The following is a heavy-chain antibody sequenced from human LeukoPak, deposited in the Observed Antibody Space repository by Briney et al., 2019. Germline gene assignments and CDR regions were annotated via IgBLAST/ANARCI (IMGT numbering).Heavy chain of an antibody. CDR1: GFTFRTYW. V-gene: IGHV3-74*01. D-gene: IGHD3-9*01. CDR2: INTEGSST. Sequence: PGGSLRLSCAASGFTFRTYWMHSVRHAPGKGLMWVSRINTEGSSTSYADSVKGRFTISRDNAKNTLYLQMNSLRAEDTAMYYCARDFDRYYFDYWGQGTLVTVSS. CDR3: ARDFDRYYFDY. J-gene: IGHJ4*02.